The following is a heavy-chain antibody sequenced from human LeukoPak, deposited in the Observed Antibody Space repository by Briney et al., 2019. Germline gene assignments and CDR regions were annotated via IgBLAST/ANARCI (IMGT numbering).Heavy chain of an antibody. V-gene: IGHV3-23*01. CDR3: ARDSSMLRGPLVIYYFDF. CDR2: ISGGGGAT. D-gene: IGHD3-10*01. J-gene: IGHJ4*02. CDR1: GFTVSSNY. Sequence: GGSLRLSCTASGFTVSSNYMSWVRQAPGKGLEWVSTISGGGGATYYADSVKGRFTISRDNSKNTLYLQMNSLRVEDTAVYYCARDSSMLRGPLVIYYFDFWGQGTLVTVSS.